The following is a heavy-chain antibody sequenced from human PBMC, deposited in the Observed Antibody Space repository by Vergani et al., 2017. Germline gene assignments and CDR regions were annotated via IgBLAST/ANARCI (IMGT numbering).Heavy chain of an antibody. Sequence: EVQLVESGGGLVKPGGSLRLSCAASGFTFRSYSMNWVRQAQGNGLGWVSSISSSSSYIYYADSVKGRFTISRDNAKNSLSLQMNSLRAEDTAVYYCARDRGYCSSTSCQHYYGMDVWGQGTTVTVSS. J-gene: IGHJ6*02. D-gene: IGHD2-2*01. CDR2: ISSSSSYI. CDR1: GFTFRSYS. CDR3: ARDRGYCSSTSCQHYYGMDV. V-gene: IGHV3-21*01.